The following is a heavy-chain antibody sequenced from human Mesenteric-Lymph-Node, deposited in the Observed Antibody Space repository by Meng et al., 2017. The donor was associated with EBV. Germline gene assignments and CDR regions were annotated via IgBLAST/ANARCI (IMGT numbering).Heavy chain of an antibody. D-gene: IGHD4-17*01. J-gene: IGHJ4*02. CDR1: GGSLSTFY. V-gene: IGHV4-34*01. Sequence: VPHQEWGAGLLKPLETLSFTCAVYGGSLSTFYWSWIRQPPGKGLEWIGEINHSGNTNYNPSLKSRVTISVDTSQNQFSLRLTSVTAADTAVYYCARVGEADSGDYPNEDSWGQGTLVTVSS. CDR2: INHSGNT. CDR3: ARVGEADSGDYPNEDS.